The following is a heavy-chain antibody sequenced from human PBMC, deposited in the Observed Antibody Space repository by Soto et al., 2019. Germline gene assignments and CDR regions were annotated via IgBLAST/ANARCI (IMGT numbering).Heavy chain of an antibody. CDR1: GDSLGNYY. V-gene: IGHV4-4*07. CDR2: VSSSGNT. D-gene: IGHD3-9*01. J-gene: IGHJ6*02. CDR3: ARADYEILTGSYAMDV. Sequence: PSEALSLTCTVSGDSLGNYYLFWIRQPVGKGLECIGRVSSSGNTNANPTLNSRATMSIDTSKNQFSLRLRSVTAADTAVYYCARADYEILTGSYAMDVWGQGTTVTVYS.